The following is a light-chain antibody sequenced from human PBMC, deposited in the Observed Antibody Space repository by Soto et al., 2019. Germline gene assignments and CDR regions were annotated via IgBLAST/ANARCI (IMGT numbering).Light chain of an antibody. CDR1: SGHSSYA. J-gene: IGLJ2*01. CDR2: VNSDGSH. V-gene: IGLV4-69*01. CDR3: QTWGTGIRV. Sequence: QPVLIQSPSASASLGASVKLTCTLSSGHSSYAIAWHQQQPEKGPRYLMKVNSDGSHSKGDGIPDRFSGSSSGAERYLTISSLQSEDEADYYCQTWGTGIRVFGGGTKLTVL.